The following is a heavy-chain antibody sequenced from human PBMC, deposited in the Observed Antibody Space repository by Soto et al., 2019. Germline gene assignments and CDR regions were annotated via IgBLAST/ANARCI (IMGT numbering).Heavy chain of an antibody. Sequence: QVQLVQSGGEVTKHGASVKVSCKTSGYTFTPYGICWVRQAPGQGLEWVGWISSYSGKPHFAQKFQGKVTMTPDTSSNTAYLELRMLMSDYTAVYYCASDAYLGDPQYWGQGTLLTVSS. CDR1: GYTFTPYG. J-gene: IGHJ4*02. V-gene: IGHV1-18*01. D-gene: IGHD3-16*01. CDR3: ASDAYLGDPQY. CDR2: ISSYSGKP.